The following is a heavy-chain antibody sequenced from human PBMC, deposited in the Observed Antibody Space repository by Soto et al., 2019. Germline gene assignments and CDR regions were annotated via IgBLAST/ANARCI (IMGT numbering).Heavy chain of an antibody. Sequence: SETLSLTCTVSGGSISSSSYYWGWIRQPPGKGLEWIGSIYYSGSTYYNPSLKSRVTISVDTSKNQFSLKLSSVTAADTAVYYCARFRKGSSWYIGRLPDYYYYGMDVWGQGTTVTVSS. CDR1: GGSISSSSYY. J-gene: IGHJ6*02. V-gene: IGHV4-39*01. CDR2: IYYSGST. D-gene: IGHD6-13*01. CDR3: ARFRKGSSWYIGRLPDYYYYGMDV.